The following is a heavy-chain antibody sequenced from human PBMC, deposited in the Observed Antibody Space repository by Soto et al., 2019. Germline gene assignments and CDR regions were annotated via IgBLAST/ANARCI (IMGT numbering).Heavy chain of an antibody. V-gene: IGHV1-18*04. J-gene: IGHJ4*02. CDR3: ARLNGYSSGWYDY. CDR1: GYTFSSNG. CDR2: ISTFNGNA. Sequence: QVQLVQSGAEVKKPGASVKVSCKASGYTFSSNGVSWVRQAPGHGLEWMGWISTFNGNAHYAQKFQGRVTMTTDTSTNTGYMELRSLSSDDTAVYYCARLNGYSSGWYDYWGQGTLVTVSS. D-gene: IGHD6-19*01.